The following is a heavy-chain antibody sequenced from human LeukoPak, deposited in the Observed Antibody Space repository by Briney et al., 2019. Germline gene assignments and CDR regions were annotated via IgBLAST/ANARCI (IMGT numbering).Heavy chain of an antibody. Sequence: GGFLRLSCAASGFTFSSYAMSWVRQAPGKGLEWVSAISGSGGSTYYADSVKGRFTISRDNSKNTLYLQMNSLRAEDTAVYYCAKDVLGGYGGNSDAFDIWGQGTMVTVSS. V-gene: IGHV3-23*01. J-gene: IGHJ3*02. CDR1: GFTFSSYA. CDR3: AKDVLGGYGGNSDAFDI. D-gene: IGHD4-23*01. CDR2: ISGSGGST.